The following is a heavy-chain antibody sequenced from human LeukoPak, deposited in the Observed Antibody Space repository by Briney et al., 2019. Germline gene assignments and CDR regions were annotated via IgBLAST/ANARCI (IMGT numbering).Heavy chain of an antibody. V-gene: IGHV4-39*07. Sequence: SETLSLTCTVSGGSISSSTYYWGWIRQPPGKGLEWIGSIYYSGSTYYNPSLQSRVTISVDTSKNHFSLKLSSVTAADTAVYYCARARAPYRSFDYWGQGTLVTVSS. J-gene: IGHJ4*02. CDR2: IYYSGST. CDR1: GGSISSSTYY. CDR3: ARARAPYRSFDY. D-gene: IGHD1-14*01.